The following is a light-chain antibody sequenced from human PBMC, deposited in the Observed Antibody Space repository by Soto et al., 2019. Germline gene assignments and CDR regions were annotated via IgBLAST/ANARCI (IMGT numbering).Light chain of an antibody. CDR3: QQSYSGFT. CDR1: QSISSY. CDR2: AAS. J-gene: IGKJ3*01. Sequence: DIQMPQSPSSLSASVGDRVTITCRASQSISSYLNWYQQKPGKAPKLLIYAASSLQSGVPSRFSGSGSGTDFTLTISSLQPEEFATYYCQQSYSGFTFGPGTKVDIK. V-gene: IGKV1-39*01.